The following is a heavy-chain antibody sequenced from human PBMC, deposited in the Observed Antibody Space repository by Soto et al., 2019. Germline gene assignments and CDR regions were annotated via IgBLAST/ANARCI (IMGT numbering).Heavy chain of an antibody. CDR3: AKRVGYDFWSGNFDH. CDR2: ISSSTGNT. V-gene: IGHV3-23*01. D-gene: IGHD3-3*01. CDR1: GFSFRNYA. J-gene: IGHJ4*02. Sequence: PGGSLRLSCAASGFSFRNYAMSWVRQAPGKGLEWVSTISSSTGNTYYADSVKGRFTISRDNSKITLYLQMSSLRAEDTDVYYCAKRVGYDFWSGNFDHRGQGTRATVSS.